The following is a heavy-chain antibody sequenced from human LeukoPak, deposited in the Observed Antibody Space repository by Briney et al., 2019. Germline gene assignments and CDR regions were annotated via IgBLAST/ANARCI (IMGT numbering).Heavy chain of an antibody. J-gene: IGHJ4*02. CDR2: ISWNSGSI. Sequence: GRSLRLSCAASGFTFDDYAMHWVRQAPGKGLEWVSGISWNSGSIGYADSVKGRFTISRVNAKNSLYLQMNSLRAEDTALYYCAKAYYYDSSGYFDYWGQGTLVTVSS. CDR1: GFTFDDYA. V-gene: IGHV3-9*01. CDR3: AKAYYYDSSGYFDY. D-gene: IGHD3-22*01.